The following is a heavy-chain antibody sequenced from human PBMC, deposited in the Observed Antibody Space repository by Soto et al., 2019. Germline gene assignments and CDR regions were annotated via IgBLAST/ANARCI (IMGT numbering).Heavy chain of an antibody. CDR2: IYYSGST. Sequence: SETLSLTCTVSGGSISSYYWSWIRQPPGKGLEWIGYIYYSGSTNYNPSLKSRVTISVDTSKNQFSLKLSSVTAADTAVYYCARAAKNYYDSSGSSPFDYWGQGTLVTVSS. V-gene: IGHV4-59*01. CDR3: ARAAKNYYDSSGSSPFDY. J-gene: IGHJ4*02. CDR1: GGSISSYY. D-gene: IGHD3-22*01.